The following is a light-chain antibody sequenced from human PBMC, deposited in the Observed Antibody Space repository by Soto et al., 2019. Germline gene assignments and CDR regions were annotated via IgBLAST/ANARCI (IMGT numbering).Light chain of an antibody. V-gene: IGKV3-20*01. CDR1: QSVSSS. J-gene: IGKJ1*01. CDR2: GAS. Sequence: EIVLTQSPSTLSLSPGEIATLSCRASQSVSSSLAWYQQKPGQAPRLLIYGASSRATGIPDRFSGSGSGTDFTLTISRLEPEDFAVYYCQQYGSSPWTFGQGTKVDI. CDR3: QQYGSSPWT.